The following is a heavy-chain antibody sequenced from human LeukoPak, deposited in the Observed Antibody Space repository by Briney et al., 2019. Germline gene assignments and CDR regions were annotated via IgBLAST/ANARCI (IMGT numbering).Heavy chain of an antibody. CDR2: IYPGGSDT. CDR1: GYTFTSYC. J-gene: IGHJ3*01. D-gene: IGHD4-17*01. V-gene: IGHV5-51*01. Sequence: GESLKISCQGSGYTFTSYCIGWVRQMPGKGLEWMGIIYPGGSDTTYSPSFQGQVTISADKSINTAYLQWLSLKASDTAIYYCARETGDGDYGPFDVWGQGTMVTVSS. CDR3: ARETGDGDYGPFDV.